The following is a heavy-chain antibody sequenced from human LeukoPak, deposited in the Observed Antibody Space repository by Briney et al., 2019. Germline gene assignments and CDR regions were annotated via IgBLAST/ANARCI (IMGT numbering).Heavy chain of an antibody. D-gene: IGHD3-10*01. V-gene: IGHV4-59*01. CDR3: ARQLRDYYYYGMDV. CDR1: GGSISSYY. J-gene: IGHJ6*02. CDR2: IYYSGST. Sequence: KASETLSLTCTVSGGSISSYYWSWIRQPPGKGLEWIGYIYYSGSTNYNPSLKSRVTISVDTSKNRFSLKLSSVTAADTAVYYCARQLRDYYYYGMDVWGQGTTVTVSS.